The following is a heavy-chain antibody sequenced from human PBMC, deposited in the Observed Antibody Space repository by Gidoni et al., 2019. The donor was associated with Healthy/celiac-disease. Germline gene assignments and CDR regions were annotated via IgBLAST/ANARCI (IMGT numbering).Heavy chain of an antibody. CDR2: ISSSRSYI. J-gene: IGHJ4*02. CDR1: GVTFSSYS. CDR3: ARGPRAAGTDY. V-gene: IGHV3-21*01. Sequence: EAQLVVSVGALVKLGASVGPSCPASGVTFSSYSTSWVRQAPGKGVAWVLSISSSRSYINYADSVKGQFTISRENAKNSLYLQMNSLRAEDTAVYYCARGPRAAGTDYWGKGTLVTVSS. D-gene: IGHD6-13*01.